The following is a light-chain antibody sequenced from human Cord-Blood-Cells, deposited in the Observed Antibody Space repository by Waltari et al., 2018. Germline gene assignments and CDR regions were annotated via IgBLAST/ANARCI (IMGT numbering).Light chain of an antibody. CDR1: SSDVGSYKL. J-gene: IGLJ1*01. Sequence: QSALTQTASVSGSPGESISISCTGTSSDVGSYKLVSWYQQHPGKAPKLMIYEVSKRPSGVSYRFSGSKSGNTASLTISELQSEDEADYYCCSYAGSRVFGTGTKVTVL. CDR3: CSYAGSRV. V-gene: IGLV2-23*02. CDR2: EVS.